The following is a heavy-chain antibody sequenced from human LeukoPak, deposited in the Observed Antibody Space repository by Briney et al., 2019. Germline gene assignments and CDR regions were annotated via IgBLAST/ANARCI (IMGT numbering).Heavy chain of an antibody. V-gene: IGHV4-61*02. CDR3: ARGYSSSWYNFDY. CDR1: GGSISGGIYS. CDR2: IYASGYT. Sequence: TSETLSLTCTVSGGSISGGIYSWSWIRQPAGKGLECIGRIYASGYTNYNPSLVSRVTISVDTSKNQFSLNLASVTAADTAVYYCARGYSSSWYNFDYWGQGTLVTVSS. D-gene: IGHD6-13*01. J-gene: IGHJ4*02.